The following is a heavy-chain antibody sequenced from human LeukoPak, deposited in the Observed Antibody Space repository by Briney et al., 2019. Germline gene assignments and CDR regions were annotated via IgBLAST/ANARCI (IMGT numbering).Heavy chain of an antibody. CDR1: GFTFSNYA. CDR2: ISGSGGST. D-gene: IGHD3-10*01. Sequence: GGSLRLSCAASGFTFSNYAMSWVRQAPGKGLEWVSAISGSGGSTYYADSVKGRFTISRDNSKNTKYLQMNSLRAEDTAVYYCAKDSGFYYGSGSSYFDYWGQGTLVTVSS. CDR3: AKDSGFYYGSGSSYFDY. J-gene: IGHJ4*02. V-gene: IGHV3-23*01.